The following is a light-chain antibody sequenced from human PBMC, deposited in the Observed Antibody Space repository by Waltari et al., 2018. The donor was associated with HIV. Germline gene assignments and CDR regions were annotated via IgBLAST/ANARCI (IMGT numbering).Light chain of an antibody. CDR3: QVWETIGDHRV. J-gene: IGLJ3*02. CDR2: DDR. V-gene: IGLV3-21*02. CDR1: NIGSKT. Sequence: SYVMTQSPSVSVAPGQTARITCGGYNIGSKTVHWYQQKLGQAPVLVVYDDRVRPTEIPKRFSGPNSGNTATLTMSRVEAGDEAGYCCQVWETIGDHRVFGGGTTLTVL.